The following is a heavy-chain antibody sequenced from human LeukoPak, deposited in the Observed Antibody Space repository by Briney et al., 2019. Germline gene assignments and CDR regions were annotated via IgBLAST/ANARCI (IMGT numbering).Heavy chain of an antibody. J-gene: IGHJ4*02. Sequence: GGSLRLSCAASGFTFSNYGMHWVRQAPGKGLEWVAFIRYDESDKYYADSVKGRFTISRDNAKKSLYLQMNSLRAEDTAVYYCARQRFGQYFDYWGQGTLVTVSS. CDR1: GFTFSNYG. D-gene: IGHD3-10*01. CDR2: IRYDESDK. CDR3: ARQRFGQYFDY. V-gene: IGHV3-30*02.